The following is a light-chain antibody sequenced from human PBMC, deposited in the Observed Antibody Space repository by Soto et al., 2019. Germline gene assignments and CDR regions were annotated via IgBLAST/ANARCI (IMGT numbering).Light chain of an antibody. Sequence: EIVLTQSPATLSLSPGERATLSCRASQSVSSNLAWYQQNLGQAPRLLIYDAFNRATGIPARFSGSGSGTDFTLTISNLEPEDFAVYYCQQRSSWPTFGQGTKLEIK. CDR3: QQRSSWPT. V-gene: IGKV3-11*01. CDR1: QSVSSN. CDR2: DAF. J-gene: IGKJ2*01.